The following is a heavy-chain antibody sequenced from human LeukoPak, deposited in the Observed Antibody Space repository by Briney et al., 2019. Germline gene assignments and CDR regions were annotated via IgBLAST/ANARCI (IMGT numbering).Heavy chain of an antibody. V-gene: IGHV5-51*01. Sequence: GESLKISCQGSGYSFTSYWIGWVRQMPGKGLEWMGIIYPGDSDTRYSPSFQGQVTISADESISTAYLQWSSLQASDTAMYYCACFPYYYDSSGYYFDYWGQGTLVTVSS. D-gene: IGHD3-22*01. CDR2: IYPGDSDT. CDR3: ACFPYYYDSSGYYFDY. J-gene: IGHJ4*02. CDR1: GYSFTSYW.